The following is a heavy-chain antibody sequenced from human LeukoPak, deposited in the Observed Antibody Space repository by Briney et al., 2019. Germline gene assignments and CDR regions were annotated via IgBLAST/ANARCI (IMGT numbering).Heavy chain of an antibody. CDR2: IYYSGST. CDR1: GGSISSYY. J-gene: IGHJ4*02. CDR3: ARHPRGRFLEWEDY. V-gene: IGHV4-59*08. Sequence: KSSETLSLTCTVSGGSISSYYWSWIRQPPGKGLEWIGYIYYSGSTYYNPSLKSRVTISVDTSKNQFSLKLSSVTAADTAVYYCARHPRGRFLEWEDYWGQGTLVTVSS. D-gene: IGHD3-3*01.